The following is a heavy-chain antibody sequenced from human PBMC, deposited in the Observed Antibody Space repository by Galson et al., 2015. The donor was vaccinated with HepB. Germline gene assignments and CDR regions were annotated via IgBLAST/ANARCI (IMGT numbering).Heavy chain of an antibody. J-gene: IGHJ4*02. V-gene: IGHV4-4*07. Sequence: ETLSLTCSVSGGSSNSHYWSWIRQPAGKALEWIGRIYNSGSTDYNPSLKSRVTMSIDTSKNQFSLKLRSVTAADTAVYYCARDSNFYDRSGYFFVGMGHFDHWGRGTLVTVSS. CDR2: IYNSGST. D-gene: IGHD3-22*01. CDR3: ARDSNFYDRSGYFFVGMGHFDH. CDR1: GGSSNSHY.